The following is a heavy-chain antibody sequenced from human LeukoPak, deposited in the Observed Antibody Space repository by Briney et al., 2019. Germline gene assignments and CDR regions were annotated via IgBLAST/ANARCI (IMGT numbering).Heavy chain of an antibody. J-gene: IGHJ4*02. CDR3: AKDPPIVVVVAATRWVDY. D-gene: IGHD2-15*01. CDR2: ISGSGGST. CDR1: GFTFSSYA. V-gene: IGHV3-23*01. Sequence: QPGGSLRLSCAASGFTFSSYAMSWVRQAPGKGLEWVSAISGSGGSTYYADSVKGRFTISRGNSKNTLYLQMNSLRAEDTAVYYCAKDPPIVVVVAATRWVDYWGQGTLVTVSS.